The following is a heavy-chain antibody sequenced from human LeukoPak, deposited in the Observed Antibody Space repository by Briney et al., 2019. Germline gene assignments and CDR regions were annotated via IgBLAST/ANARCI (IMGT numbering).Heavy chain of an antibody. D-gene: IGHD6-13*01. CDR3: ARDVVAAVGSFDY. V-gene: IGHV4-59*12. Sequence: SETLSLTCTVSGDSISSYYWSWIRQPPGKGLEWIGYIYYSGSTNYNPSLESRVTISIDTSKNQFFLKLSSVTAADTAVYYCARDVVAAVGSFDYWGQGILVTVSS. CDR2: IYYSGST. CDR1: GDSISSYY. J-gene: IGHJ4*02.